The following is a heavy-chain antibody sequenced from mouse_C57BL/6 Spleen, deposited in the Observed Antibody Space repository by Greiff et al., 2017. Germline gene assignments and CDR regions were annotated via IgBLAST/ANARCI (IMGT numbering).Heavy chain of an antibody. CDR2: IDPSDSYT. D-gene: IGHD1-3*01. CDR1: GYTFTSYW. Sequence: QVQLQQPGAELVKPGASVKLSCKASGYTFTSYWMQWVKQRPGQGLEWIGEIDPSDSYTNYNQKFKGKATLTVDTSSSTAYMQLSSLTSEDSAVYYCARRLRGFYAMDYWGQGTSVTVSS. V-gene: IGHV1-50*01. J-gene: IGHJ4*01. CDR3: ARRLRGFYAMDY.